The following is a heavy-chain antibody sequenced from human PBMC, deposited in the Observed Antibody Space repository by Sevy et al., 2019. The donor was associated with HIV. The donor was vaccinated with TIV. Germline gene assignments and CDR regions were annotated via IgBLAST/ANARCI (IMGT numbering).Heavy chain of an antibody. J-gene: IGHJ4*02. D-gene: IGHD2-15*01. V-gene: IGHV4-30-4*01. CDR3: ASSYGGNPYFDY. CDR2: IYYSGST. CDR1: GGSISSGDYY. Sequence: SEILSLTCTVSGGSISSGDYYWSWIRQPPGKGLEWIGYIYYSGSTYYNPSLKSRVTISVDTSKNQFSLKLSSVTAADTAVYYCASSYGGNPYFDYWGQGTLVTVSS.